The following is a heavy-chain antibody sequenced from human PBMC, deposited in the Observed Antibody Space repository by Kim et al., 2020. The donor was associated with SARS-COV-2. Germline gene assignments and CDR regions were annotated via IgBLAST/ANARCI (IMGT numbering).Heavy chain of an antibody. Sequence: ASVKVSCKASGYTFTSYGISWVRQAPGQGLEWMGWISAYNGNTNYAQKLQGRVTMTTDTSTSTAYMELRSLRSDDTAVYYCARPARRITIFGVVIIPPDYCGQGTLVTVSS. CDR2: ISAYNGNT. D-gene: IGHD3-3*01. J-gene: IGHJ4*02. CDR3: ARPARRITIFGVVIIPPDY. CDR1: GYTFTSYG. V-gene: IGHV1-18*01.